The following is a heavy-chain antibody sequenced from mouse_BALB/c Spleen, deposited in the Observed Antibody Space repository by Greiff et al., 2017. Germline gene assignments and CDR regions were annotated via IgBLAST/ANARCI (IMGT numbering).Heavy chain of an antibody. CDR2: INPYYGST. J-gene: IGHJ2*01. D-gene: IGHD2-4*01. Sequence: VQLKQTGPELVKPGASVKISCKASGYSFTDYIMLWVKQSHGKSLEWIGNINPYYGSTSYNLKFKGKATLTVDKSSSTAYMQLNSLTSEDSAVYYCARYNYDYDVYFDYWGQGTTLTVSS. CDR3: ARYNYDYDVYFDY. V-gene: IGHV1-39*01. CDR1: GYSFTDYI.